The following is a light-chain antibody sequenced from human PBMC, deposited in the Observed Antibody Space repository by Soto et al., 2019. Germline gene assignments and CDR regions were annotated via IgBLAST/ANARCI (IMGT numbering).Light chain of an antibody. V-gene: IGKV3-15*01. Sequence: EIVLTQSPATLSVSPGERATLSCRASQGVSTNLAWYQQKPGQGPRLLMYGASTRATGIPARFSGSGSGTEFTLNISSLQLEDFALYYCQQYNNWPPRGTFGQGTKVDIK. CDR1: QGVSTN. J-gene: IGKJ1*01. CDR3: QQYNNWPPRGT. CDR2: GAS.